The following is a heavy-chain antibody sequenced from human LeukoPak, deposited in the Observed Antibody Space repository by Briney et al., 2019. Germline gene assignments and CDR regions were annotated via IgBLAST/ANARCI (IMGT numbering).Heavy chain of an antibody. CDR2: IRYDGSNK. J-gene: IGHJ4*02. V-gene: IGHV3-30*02. D-gene: IGHD2-2*01. CDR3: AKDWSFVVVVPAAMFNSYYFDY. Sequence: GGSLRLSCAASGFTFDDYGMSWVRQAPGKGLEWVAFIRYDGSNKYYADSVKGRFTISRDNSKNTLYLQMNSLRAEDTAVYYCAKDWSFVVVVPAAMFNSYYFDYWGQGTLVTVSS. CDR1: GFTFDDYG.